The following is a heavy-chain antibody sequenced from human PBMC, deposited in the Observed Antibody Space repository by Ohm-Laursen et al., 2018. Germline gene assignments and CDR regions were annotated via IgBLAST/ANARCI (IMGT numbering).Heavy chain of an antibody. D-gene: IGHD3-10*01. J-gene: IGHJ6*02. CDR2: IIPILGIA. Sequence: VKISCKASGGTFSSYAISWVRQAPGQGLEWMGRIIPILGIANYAQKFQGRVTITADKSTSTAYMELSSLRAEDTAVYYCARTFRDYYYYGMDVWGQGTTVTVSS. CDR3: ARTFRDYYYYGMDV. V-gene: IGHV1-69*10. CDR1: GGTFSSYA.